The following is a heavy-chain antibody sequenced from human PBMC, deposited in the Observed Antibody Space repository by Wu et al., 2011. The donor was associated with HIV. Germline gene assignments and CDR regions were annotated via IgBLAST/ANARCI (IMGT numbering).Heavy chain of an antibody. CDR1: GYTFTSYD. D-gene: IGHD3-10*01. V-gene: IGHV1-8*02. Sequence: QIQLVQSGAEVKKPGASVKVSCKASGYTFTSYDINWVRQATGQGLEWMGWMNPNSGNTGYAQKFQDRVTMTRNTSISTAYMELSSLRSEDTAVYYCARREQWFGEDYGMDVWGQGTTVTVSS. CDR3: ARREQWFGEDYGMDV. CDR2: MNPNSGNT. J-gene: IGHJ6*02.